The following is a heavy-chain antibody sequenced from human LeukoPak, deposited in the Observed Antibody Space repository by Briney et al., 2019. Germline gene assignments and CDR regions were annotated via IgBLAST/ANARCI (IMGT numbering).Heavy chain of an antibody. CDR3: ATHPTWGSGSYYS. D-gene: IGHD3-10*01. CDR2: INPNSGGT. V-gene: IGHV1-2*02. J-gene: IGHJ5*02. Sequence: ASVKVSCKASGYTFTGYYMHWVRQAPGQGLEWMGWINPNSGGTNYAQKFQGRVTMTRDTSISTAYMELSRLRSEDTAVYYCATHPTWGSGSYYSWGQGTLVTVSS. CDR1: GYTFTGYY.